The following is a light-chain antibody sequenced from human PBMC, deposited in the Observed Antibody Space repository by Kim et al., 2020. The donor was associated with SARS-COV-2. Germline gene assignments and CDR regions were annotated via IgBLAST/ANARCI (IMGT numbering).Light chain of an antibody. CDR1: DMGGKS. J-gene: IGLJ2*01. Sequence: GETAGSDGGGTDMGGKSGQWNQKEPGQAPVLVIYYERDRTSGIPARFSGANSGNTASLTTSRVEAGDEAEYYCQVWVSSSDHPGVVFGGGTQLTVL. CDR2: YER. V-gene: IGLV3-21*04. CDR3: QVWVSSSDHPGVV.